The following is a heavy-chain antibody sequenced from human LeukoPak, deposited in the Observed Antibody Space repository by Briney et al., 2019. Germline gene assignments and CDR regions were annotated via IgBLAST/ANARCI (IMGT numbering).Heavy chain of an antibody. J-gene: IGHJ5*02. Sequence: AETLSLTCNVSGGAISSSSHSWGWIRQPPGKGLEWTGRIDYTGRTYYNPSLRNRVTISVDTSKNQFPLKLSSVTAADTAVYSCAQSLGSSNWIGNWFDPWGQGTLVTVSS. CDR2: IDYTGRT. CDR3: AQSLGSSNWIGNWFDP. V-gene: IGHV4-39*01. CDR1: GGAISSSSHS. D-gene: IGHD6-13*01.